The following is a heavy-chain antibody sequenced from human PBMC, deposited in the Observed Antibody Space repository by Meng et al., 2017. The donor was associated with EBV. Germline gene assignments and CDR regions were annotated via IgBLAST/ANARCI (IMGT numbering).Heavy chain of an antibody. CDR3: WGDLNYGSY. D-gene: IGHD3-16*01. CDR1: GFMFRDSA. J-gene: IGHJ4*02. Sequence: EGRLVGAGGGLVQPGGSLKLSCGDSGFMFRDSAMHWVRQASGKGLEWVGRVETKASKYATAYAASVKGRFSVSRDDSKNMVFLEMNSLKTEDTARYYCWGDLNYGSYWGQGTLVAVSS. V-gene: IGHV3-73*01. CDR2: VETKASKYAT.